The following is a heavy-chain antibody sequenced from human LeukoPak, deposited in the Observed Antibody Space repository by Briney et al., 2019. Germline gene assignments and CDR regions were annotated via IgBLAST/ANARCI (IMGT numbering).Heavy chain of an antibody. CDR3: AKDRLLNCRGDCYIFDY. CDR1: GFTFSSYA. CDR2: ISGSGGST. J-gene: IGHJ4*02. D-gene: IGHD2-21*02. Sequence: GGSLRLSCAASGFTFSSYAMSWVRQAPGKGLEWVSAISGSGGSTYYADSVKGRFGISRDNSKNTLYLQVNGLRTEDTAVYYCAKDRLLNCRGDCYIFDYWGQGTVVTVSS. V-gene: IGHV3-23*01.